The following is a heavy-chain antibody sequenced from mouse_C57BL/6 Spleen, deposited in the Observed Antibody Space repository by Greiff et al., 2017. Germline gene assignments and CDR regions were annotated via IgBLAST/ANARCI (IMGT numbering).Heavy chain of an antibody. CDR1: GYTFTSYW. Sequence: QVQLQQPGAELVKPGASVKLSCKASGYTFTSYWMQWVKQRPGQGLEWFGEIDPSDSYTNYNQKFKGKATLTVDTSSSTAYMQLSSLTSEDSAVYYGARWAIYYGNYGAMDYWGQGTSVTVSS. D-gene: IGHD2-1*01. J-gene: IGHJ4*01. CDR2: IDPSDSYT. CDR3: ARWAIYYGNYGAMDY. V-gene: IGHV1-50*01.